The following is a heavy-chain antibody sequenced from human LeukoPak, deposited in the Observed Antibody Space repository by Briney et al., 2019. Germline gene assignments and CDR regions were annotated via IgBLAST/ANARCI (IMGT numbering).Heavy chain of an antibody. CDR2: IYTSGST. CDR1: GGSISSYY. CDR3: ARHPTYYYGSGSDIYYFDY. D-gene: IGHD3-10*01. Sequence: SETLSLTCTVSGGSISSYYWSWIRQPAGKGLEWIGRIYTSGSTKYNSSLKSRVTMSVDTSKNQFSLKLSSVTAADTAVYYCARHPTYYYGSGSDIYYFDYWGQGTLVTVSS. V-gene: IGHV4-4*07. J-gene: IGHJ4*02.